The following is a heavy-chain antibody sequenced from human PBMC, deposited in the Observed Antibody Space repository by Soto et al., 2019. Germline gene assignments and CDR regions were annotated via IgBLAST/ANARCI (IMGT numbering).Heavy chain of an antibody. D-gene: IGHD3-10*01. Sequence: GASVKVSCKASGYTFAGYQIHWVRQAPGQGLEWMGWIKPNSGATNYAQKFRGGVTMTRDISISTAYMEMSGLKSDDTAVYYCARGFYGSDYYAMDVWGQGTTVTVSS. V-gene: IGHV1-2*02. CDR3: ARGFYGSDYYAMDV. CDR1: GYTFAGYQ. CDR2: IKPNSGAT. J-gene: IGHJ6*02.